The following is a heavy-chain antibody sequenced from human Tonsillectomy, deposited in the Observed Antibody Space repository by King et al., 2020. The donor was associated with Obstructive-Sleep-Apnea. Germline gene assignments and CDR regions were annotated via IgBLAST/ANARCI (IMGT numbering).Heavy chain of an antibody. CDR2: IYHSGST. D-gene: IGHD3-22*01. CDR3: ASLDYYDSSALDY. J-gene: IGHJ4*02. Sequence: QLQESGSGLVKPSQTLSLTCAVSGGSISSGGYSWSWIRQPPGKGLEWIGYIYHSGSTYYNPSLKSRVTISVDRSKNQFSLKLSSVTAADTAVYYCASLDYYDSSALDYWGQGTLVTVSS. V-gene: IGHV4-30-2*01. CDR1: GGSISSGGYS.